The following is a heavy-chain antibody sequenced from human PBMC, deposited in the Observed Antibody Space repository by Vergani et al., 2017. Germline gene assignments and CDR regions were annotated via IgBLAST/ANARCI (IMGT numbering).Heavy chain of an antibody. D-gene: IGHD3-10*01. CDR2: ISSCGSDI. CDR1: GFTFDTYT. Sequence: EVQLLESGGGLVQPGGSRILSCAGAGFTFDTYTMAYVRQAPGQGLEWVATISSCGSDIFYADSVKGRFTISRDNSKNTLFLQMNSLKDEDTAVYSCTTSWGLDYLHGEYVQYWGRGTLVSVS. V-gene: IGHV3-21*02. CDR3: TTSWGLDYLHGEYVQY. J-gene: IGHJ1*01.